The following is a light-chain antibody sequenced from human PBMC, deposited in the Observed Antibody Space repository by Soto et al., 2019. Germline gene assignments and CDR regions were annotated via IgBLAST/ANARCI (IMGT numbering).Light chain of an antibody. CDR3: SSYTSSSIDYV. V-gene: IGLV2-14*01. CDR2: EVS. J-gene: IGLJ1*01. CDR1: SSDVGGYNY. Sequence: QSALTQPASVSGSPGQSITISCTGTSSDVGGYNYVSWYQQHPGKAPKLMIYEVSNRPSGGSNRFYGSKSGNTASLTISELQAEDEADYYCSSYTSSSIDYVFGTGTKLTVL.